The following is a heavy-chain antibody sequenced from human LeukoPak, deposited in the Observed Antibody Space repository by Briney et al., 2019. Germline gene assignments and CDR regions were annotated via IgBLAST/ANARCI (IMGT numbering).Heavy chain of an antibody. V-gene: IGHV4-30-4*08. Sequence: SETLSLTCTVSGGSISSGDYYWSWIRQPPGKGLEWIGYIYYSGSTYYNPSLKSRVTISADTSKNQFSLRLSSVTAADTAVYYCARVPSDATFDYWGQGTLVTVSS. J-gene: IGHJ4*02. CDR1: GGSISSGDYY. CDR3: ARVPSDATFDY. CDR2: IYYSGST.